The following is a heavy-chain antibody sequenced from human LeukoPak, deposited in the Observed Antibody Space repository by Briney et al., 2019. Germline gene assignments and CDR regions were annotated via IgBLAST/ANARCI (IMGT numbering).Heavy chain of an antibody. V-gene: IGHV4-59*12. CDR1: GDSITTYY. D-gene: IGHD3-10*01. CDR3: AREGRFGELLYIFDY. J-gene: IGHJ4*02. Sequence: SETLSLTCTVSGDSITTYYWSWVRQAPGQGLECLGYIYINGDTNSNPSLKSRVTISVDTSKNQFSLKLSSVTAADTAVYYCAREGRFGELLYIFDYWGQGTLVTVSS. CDR2: IYINGDT.